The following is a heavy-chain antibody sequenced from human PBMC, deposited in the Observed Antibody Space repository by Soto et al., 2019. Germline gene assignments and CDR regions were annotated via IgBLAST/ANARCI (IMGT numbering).Heavy chain of an antibody. D-gene: IGHD6-19*01. CDR2: VYYTGST. CDR1: GGSISGYY. CDR3: AKDYHSTGWDAALDY. V-gene: IGHV4-59*01. J-gene: IGHJ4*02. Sequence: SETLSLTCTVSGGSISGYYWSWIRQSPGKGLEWIGYVYYTGSTNYNPSLKTRVTISVDTSRNQFSLKLYSVTAADTAVYYCAKDYHSTGWDAALDYWGQGTLVTVSS.